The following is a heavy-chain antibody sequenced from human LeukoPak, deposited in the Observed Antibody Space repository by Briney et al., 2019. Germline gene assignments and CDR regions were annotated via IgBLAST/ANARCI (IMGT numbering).Heavy chain of an antibody. J-gene: IGHJ4*02. Sequence: SVKVSCKASGGTFTSYAISWLRQAPGQGLEWMGRIIPILGIANYAQKFQGRVTITADKSTSTAYMELSSLRSEDTAVYYCARAARLVVVAASQPYYFDYWGQGTLVTVSS. CDR2: IIPILGIA. CDR3: ARAARLVVVAASQPYYFDY. D-gene: IGHD2-15*01. V-gene: IGHV1-69*04. CDR1: GGTFTSYA.